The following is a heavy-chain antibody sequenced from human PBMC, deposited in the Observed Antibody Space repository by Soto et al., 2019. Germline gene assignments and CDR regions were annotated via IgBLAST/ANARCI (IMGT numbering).Heavy chain of an antibody. D-gene: IGHD2-2*01. CDR3: AKKGCSTTSCPSYYDY. CDR1: GFTFATFS. CDR2: ITSGSAT. Sequence: EVQLLESGGGLVQPGGSLRLSCAASGFTFATFSMTGVRQAPGKGLDWVSGITSGSATYYADSAKGRFTISRDNARNTLYLQMNSLRAEDTAVYFCAKKGCSTTSCPSYYDYWGLGTLVTVSS. V-gene: IGHV3-23*01. J-gene: IGHJ4*02.